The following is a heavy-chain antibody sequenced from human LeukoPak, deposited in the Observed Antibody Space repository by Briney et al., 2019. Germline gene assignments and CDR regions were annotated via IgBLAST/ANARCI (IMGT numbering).Heavy chain of an antibody. CDR2: IYHSGNT. Sequence: SETLSLTCTVSGGSISSNSYYWGWLRPPPGKGLEWIGCIYHSGNTYYNPSLKSRLTISVDTSKNQLSLKLISVTAADTAVYYCARAPPFYHLAADGFYYYYYYLDVWGKGTTVTVPS. V-gene: IGHV4-39*07. D-gene: IGHD6-13*01. CDR3: ARAPPFYHLAADGFYYYYYYLDV. CDR1: GGSISSNSYY. J-gene: IGHJ6*03.